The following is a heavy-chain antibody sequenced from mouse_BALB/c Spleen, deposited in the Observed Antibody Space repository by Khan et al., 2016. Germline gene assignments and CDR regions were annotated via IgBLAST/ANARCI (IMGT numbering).Heavy chain of an antibody. CDR2: ITYSGYT. Sequence: EVQLQESGPGLVKPSQSLSLTCTVTGYSITSDYAWNWIRQFPGNKLEWMGYITYSGYTSYNPSLNSRISITRDTSKNQFFLQLNSVTTEDTATYYCATSGNYFDYWGQGTTLTVSS. V-gene: IGHV3-2*02. CDR3: ATSGNYFDY. D-gene: IGHD1-1*01. CDR1: GYSITSDYA. J-gene: IGHJ2*01.